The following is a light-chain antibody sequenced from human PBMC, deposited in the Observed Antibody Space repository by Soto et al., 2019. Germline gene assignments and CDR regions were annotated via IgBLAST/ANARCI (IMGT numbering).Light chain of an antibody. CDR1: SSDVGSSNL. CDR3: CSFPRSNPSYV. Sequence: QSVLTQPASVSGSPWQSITICCTGTSSDVGSSNLVSWYQQHPGKTPKLIIYEGSRRPSGVSGRFSGSMSGNAASLTISGLQAEDEADYYCCSFPRSNPSYVCGPGTXVTVL. J-gene: IGLJ1*01. CDR2: EGS. V-gene: IGLV2-23*01.